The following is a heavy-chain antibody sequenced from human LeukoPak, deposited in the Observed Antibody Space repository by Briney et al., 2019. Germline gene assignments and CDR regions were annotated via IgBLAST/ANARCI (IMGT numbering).Heavy chain of an antibody. Sequence: GASVKVSCKVSGYILIDLSMQWVRQAPGKGLEWIGSFDPEDGETNYAQKFQGRVTMTEDTSTDTAYMEMSSLTPEDTATYYCAKTPQGMEMAYDVWGQGTVVSVSS. J-gene: IGHJ3*01. CDR3: AKTPQGMEMAYDV. D-gene: IGHD5-24*01. V-gene: IGHV1-24*01. CDR1: GYILIDLS. CDR2: FDPEDGET.